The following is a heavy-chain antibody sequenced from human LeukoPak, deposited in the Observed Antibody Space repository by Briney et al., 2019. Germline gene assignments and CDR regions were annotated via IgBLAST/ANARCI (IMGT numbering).Heavy chain of an antibody. CDR2: IYYSGST. J-gene: IGHJ4*02. CDR1: GGSISSYY. D-gene: IGHD6-13*01. V-gene: IGHV4-59*08. Sequence: PSETLSLTCTVSGGSISSYYWSWIRQPPGKGLEWIGYIYYSGSTNYNPSLKSRVTISVDTSKNQFSLKLSSVTAADTAVYYCAAGPFQYYFDYWGQGTLVTVSS. CDR3: AAGPFQYYFDY.